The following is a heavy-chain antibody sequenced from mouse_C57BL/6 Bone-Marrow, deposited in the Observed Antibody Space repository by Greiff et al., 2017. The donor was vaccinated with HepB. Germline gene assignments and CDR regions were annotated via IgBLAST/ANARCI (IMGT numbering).Heavy chain of an antibody. CDR3: AMGDYYGSSYSVAY. CDR1: GYTFTSYW. J-gene: IGHJ3*01. Sequence: QVQLQQPGAELVKPGASVKVSCKASGYTFTSYWMHWVKQRPGQGLEWIGRIHPSDSDTNYNQKFKGKATLTVDKSSSTAYMQLSSLTSEDSAVYYGAMGDYYGSSYSVAYWGQGTLVTVSA. CDR2: IHPSDSDT. V-gene: IGHV1-74*01. D-gene: IGHD1-1*01.